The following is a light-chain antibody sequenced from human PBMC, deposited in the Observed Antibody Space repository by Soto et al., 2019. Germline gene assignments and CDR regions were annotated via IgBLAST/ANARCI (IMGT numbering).Light chain of an antibody. V-gene: IGKV1-17*03. CDR2: AVA. CDR3: LQHHSYPLT. J-gene: IGKJ5*01. Sequence: DIQMTQSPSVMSPCVGDRVTITCRASQDISNYLAWFQQRPGRVPKRLIYAVASLLSGVPSRFSGSGSGTEFHLTISSLQPEDFATYYCLQHHSYPLTFGQGTRLEIK. CDR1: QDISNY.